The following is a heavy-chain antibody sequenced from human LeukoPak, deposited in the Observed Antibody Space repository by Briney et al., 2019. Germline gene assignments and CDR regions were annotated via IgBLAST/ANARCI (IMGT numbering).Heavy chain of an antibody. Sequence: GGSLRLSCAASGFTVSSNYMSWVRQAPGKGLEWVSVIYSGGSTYYADSVKGRFTISRDNSKNTLYLQMNSLRAEDTAVYYCARDPNPYYYDSSGTDAFDIWGQGTMVTVSS. CDR1: GFTVSSNY. D-gene: IGHD3-22*01. CDR3: ARDPNPYYYDSSGTDAFDI. CDR2: IYSGGST. V-gene: IGHV3-66*01. J-gene: IGHJ3*02.